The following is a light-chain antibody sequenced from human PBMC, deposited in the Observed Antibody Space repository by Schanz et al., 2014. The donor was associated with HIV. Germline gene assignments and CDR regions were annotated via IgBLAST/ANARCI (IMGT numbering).Light chain of an antibody. V-gene: IGKV3-20*01. CDR3: QQYGSSRT. CDR2: GAS. CDR1: QSVSSY. Sequence: EIVLTQSPGTLSLSPGERATLSCRASQSVSSYLAWYQQKPGQAPRLLIYGASSRATGIPDRFRGSGSGTDFTLTINSLEPEDFAVYYCQQYGSSRTFGQGTKVEIK. J-gene: IGKJ1*01.